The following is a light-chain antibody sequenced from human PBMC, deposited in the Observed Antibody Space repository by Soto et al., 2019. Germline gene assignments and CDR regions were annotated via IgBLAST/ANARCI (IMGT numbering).Light chain of an antibody. V-gene: IGLV3-21*02. Sequence: SYELTQPPSVSVAPGQTARITCGGDNVGGKSVQWYQRKPGQAPVLVLYDARDRPSWIPERFSGSNSGNTATLIISSVEAGDEADFYCQVWDTITDQYIFGSGTKLTVL. CDR1: NVGGKS. J-gene: IGLJ1*01. CDR2: DAR. CDR3: QVWDTITDQYI.